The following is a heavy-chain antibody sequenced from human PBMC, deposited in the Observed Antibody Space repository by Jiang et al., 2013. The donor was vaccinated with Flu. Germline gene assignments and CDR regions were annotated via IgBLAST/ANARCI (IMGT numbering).Heavy chain of an antibody. D-gene: IGHD3-22*01. CDR3: AREGYYFDTTGSPRAHGLDV. J-gene: IGHJ6*02. CDR2: INTGTGDP. Sequence: YSFTEYALTWVRQAPGQGLQWMGWINTGTGDPTYAQAFTGRFVFSSDTSVSTAYLHISGLKPEDTAVYYCAREGYYFDTTGSPRAHGLDVWGQGTAVTVSS. CDR1: YSFTEYA. V-gene: IGHV7-4-1*02.